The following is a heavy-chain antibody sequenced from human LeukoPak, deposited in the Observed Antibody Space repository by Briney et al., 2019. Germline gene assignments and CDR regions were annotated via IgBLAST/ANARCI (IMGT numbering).Heavy chain of an antibody. J-gene: IGHJ5*02. CDR3: ARDDVVVVAATRPRPGTNWFDP. V-gene: IGHV1-2*02. D-gene: IGHD2-15*01. CDR2: INPNSGGT. CDR1: GYTFTGYY. Sequence: ASVKVSCKASGYTFTGYYMHWVRQAPGQGLEWMGWINPNSGGTNYAQKFQGRVTMTRDTSISTAYMELSRLRSDDTAVYYCARDDVVVVAATRPRPGTNWFDPWGQGTLVTVSS.